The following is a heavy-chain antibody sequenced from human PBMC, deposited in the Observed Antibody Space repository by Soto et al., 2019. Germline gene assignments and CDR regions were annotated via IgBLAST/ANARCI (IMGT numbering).Heavy chain of an antibody. D-gene: IGHD3-10*01. J-gene: IGHJ4*02. Sequence: VPLLESGGVLVQPGGSLRLSCAASGFTFSTYAMTWVRQAPGKGLEWVSSISGSGGRTYYADSVKGRFTISRDNSKNTLYLQTSSLRAEDTAVYYCAKAGDYHGSESYFPLDYWGQGTLVPVSS. CDR1: GFTFSTYA. V-gene: IGHV3-23*01. CDR2: ISGSGGRT. CDR3: AKAGDYHGSESYFPLDY.